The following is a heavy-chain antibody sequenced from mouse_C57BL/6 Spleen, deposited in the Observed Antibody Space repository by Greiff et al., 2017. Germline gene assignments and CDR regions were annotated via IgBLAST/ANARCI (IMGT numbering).Heavy chain of an antibody. V-gene: IGHV14-2*01. CDR2: IDPADGDT. J-gene: IGHJ4*01. CDR1: GFNIKDYC. D-gene: IGHD1-1*01. CDR3: ARDYYGSSYYAMDY. Sequence: EVQLQQSGAELVKPGASVKLSCTASGFNIKDYCMHWVKQRTEQGLEWIGRIDPADGDTKYAPKFQGKATITADTSSNTAYLQLSSLTSEDTADYYCARDYYGSSYYAMDYWGQGTSVTVSS.